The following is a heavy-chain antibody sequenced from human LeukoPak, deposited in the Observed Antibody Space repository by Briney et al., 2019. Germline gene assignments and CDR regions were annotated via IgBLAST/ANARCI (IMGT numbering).Heavy chain of an antibody. D-gene: IGHD3-16*01. CDR3: ARQDDEFAYFDY. J-gene: IGHJ4*02. V-gene: IGHV4-61*02. CDR2: IYTSGST. CDR1: GGSISSGSYY. Sequence: SETLSLTCTVSGGSISSGSYYWSWIRQPAGKGLEWIGRIYTSGSTNYNPSLKSRVTISVDTSKNQFSLKLSSVTATDTAVYYCARQDDEFAYFDYWGQGTQVTVSS.